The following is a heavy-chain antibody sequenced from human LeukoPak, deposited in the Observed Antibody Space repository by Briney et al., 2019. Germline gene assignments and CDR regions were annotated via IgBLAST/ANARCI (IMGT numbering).Heavy chain of an antibody. CDR2: IYSSGST. V-gene: IGHV4-61*02. CDR3: ARGPYSYDSSGAFDI. CDR1: GGSISRGSYY. D-gene: IGHD3-22*01. J-gene: IGHJ3*02. Sequence: PSETLSLTCTVSGGSISRGSYYWSWIRQPAGKGLERIGRIYSSGSTNYHPSLKSRVTLSVATSKNQSSLKLSSVTAADTAVYFCARGPYSYDSSGAFDIWGQGTMVTVSS.